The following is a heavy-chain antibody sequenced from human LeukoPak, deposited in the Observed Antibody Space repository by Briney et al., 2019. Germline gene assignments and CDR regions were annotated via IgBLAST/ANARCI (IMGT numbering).Heavy chain of an antibody. D-gene: IGHD3-10*01. J-gene: IGHJ5*02. CDR2: IYYSGST. CDR1: GGSISSYY. CDR3: ARDQVWSGESLDP. Sequence: SETLSLTCTVSGGSISSYYWSWIRQPPGKGLEWIGYIYYSGSTNYNPSLKSRVTISVDTSKNQFSLKLSSVTAADTAVYYCARDQVWSGESLDPWGQGTLVTVSS. V-gene: IGHV4-59*01.